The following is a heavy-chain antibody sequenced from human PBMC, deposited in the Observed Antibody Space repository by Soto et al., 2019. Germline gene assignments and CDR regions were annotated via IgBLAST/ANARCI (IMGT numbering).Heavy chain of an antibody. Sequence: QVQLVQSGAEVKKPGASVKVSCKASGYTFSSYAIYWVRQAPGQRLDWMGWINTGNGNTKYSQRFQDRINITRETSASTAYMELSSLRSEDTAVYYCARDRVLLVGLLNSYNYGMDVWGQGTTVTVSS. CDR3: ARDRVLLVGLLNSYNYGMDV. V-gene: IGHV1-3*04. D-gene: IGHD2-8*01. CDR1: GYTFSSYA. J-gene: IGHJ6*02. CDR2: INTGNGNT.